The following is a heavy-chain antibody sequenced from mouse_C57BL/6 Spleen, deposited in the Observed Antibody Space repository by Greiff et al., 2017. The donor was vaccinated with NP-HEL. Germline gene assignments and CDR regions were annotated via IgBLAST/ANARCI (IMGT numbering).Heavy chain of an antibody. CDR3: ARGSSITTVVEWYFDV. Sequence: EVKLVESGAELVRPGSSVKMSCKTSGYTFTSYGINWVKQRPGQGLEWIGYIYIGNGYTEYNEKFKGKATLTSDTSSSTAYMQLSSLTSEDSAIYFCARGSSITTVVEWYFDVWGTGTTVTVAS. CDR2: IYIGNGYT. V-gene: IGHV1-58*01. D-gene: IGHD1-1*01. J-gene: IGHJ1*03. CDR1: GYTFTSYG.